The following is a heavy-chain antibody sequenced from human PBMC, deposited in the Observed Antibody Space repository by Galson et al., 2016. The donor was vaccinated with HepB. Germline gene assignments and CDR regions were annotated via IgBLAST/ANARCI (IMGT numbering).Heavy chain of an antibody. Sequence: SLRLSCAASGFSFSSHGMNWVCQAPGKGLEWVAIIWYDGVNKNYAESVKGRFTISRDNSKNTVYLQMNSLRAEDTAVYYCAREWQWLDGIDYWGQGTLVTVSS. CDR3: AREWQWLDGIDY. CDR2: IWYDGVNK. CDR1: GFSFSSHG. V-gene: IGHV3-33*01. D-gene: IGHD6-19*01. J-gene: IGHJ4*02.